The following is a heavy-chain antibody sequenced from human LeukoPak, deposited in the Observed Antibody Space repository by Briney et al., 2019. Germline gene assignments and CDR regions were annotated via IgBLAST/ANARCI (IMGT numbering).Heavy chain of an antibody. D-gene: IGHD3-22*01. CDR2: IFHSGST. CDR3: ARDPSYYYDSSGYYWGPSAFDI. J-gene: IGHJ3*02. V-gene: IGHV4-30-2*01. Sequence: SQTLSLTCAVSGGSISSGGYSWSWIRQPPGKGLEWIGHIFHSGSTYYNPSLKSRVTISVDRSKNQFSLKLSSVTAADTAVYYCARDPSYYYDSSGYYWGPSAFDIWGQGTMVTVSS. CDR1: GGSISSGGYS.